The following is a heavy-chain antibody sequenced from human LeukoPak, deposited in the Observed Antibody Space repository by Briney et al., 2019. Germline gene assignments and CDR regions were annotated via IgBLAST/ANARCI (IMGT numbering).Heavy chain of an antibody. V-gene: IGHV1-46*01. D-gene: IGHD2-2*01. CDR3: ARVRAFAGCSSTSCPPPTNWFDP. J-gene: IGHJ5*02. CDR1: GYTFTSYY. Sequence: ASVKVSCKASGYTFTSYYMHWVRQAPGQGLEWMGIINPSGGSTSYAQKFQGRVTMTRDTSTSTVYMELSSLRSDDTAVYYCARVRAFAGCSSTSCPPPTNWFDPWGQGTLVTVSS. CDR2: INPSGGST.